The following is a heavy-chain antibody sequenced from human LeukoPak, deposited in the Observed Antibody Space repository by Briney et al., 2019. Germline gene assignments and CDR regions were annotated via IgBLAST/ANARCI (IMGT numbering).Heavy chain of an antibody. Sequence: SETLSLTCAVYGGSFSGYYWSWIRQPPGKGLEWIGEINHSGSTNYNPSLESRATISVDTSKNQFSLKLSSVTAADTAVYYCARAPIVVVPAAGTGWFDPWGQGTLVTVSS. D-gene: IGHD2-2*01. V-gene: IGHV4-34*01. CDR2: INHSGST. CDR3: ARAPIVVVPAAGTGWFDP. CDR1: GGSFSGYY. J-gene: IGHJ5*02.